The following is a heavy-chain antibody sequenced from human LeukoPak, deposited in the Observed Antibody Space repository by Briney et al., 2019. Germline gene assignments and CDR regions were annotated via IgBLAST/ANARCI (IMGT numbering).Heavy chain of an antibody. CDR1: GGSISSYY. CDR2: IYYSGST. V-gene: IGHV4-39*01. J-gene: IGHJ6*03. Sequence: SETLSLTCTVSGGSISSYYWGWIRQPPGKGLEWIGSIYYSGSTYYNPSLKSRVTISVDTSKNQFSLKLSSVTAADTAVYYCARLRDYHYHYMDVWGKGTTVTISS. CDR3: ARLRDYHYHYMDV.